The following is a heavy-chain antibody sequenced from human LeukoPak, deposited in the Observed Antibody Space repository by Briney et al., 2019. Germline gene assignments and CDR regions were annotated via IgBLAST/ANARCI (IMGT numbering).Heavy chain of an antibody. CDR2: ILPMFDTA. Sequence: ASVKVSCKASGGTFSNYAISWVRQAPGQGLEWMGRILPMFDTADYAQKFQGRLTITADESTSTAYMELSSLRAEDTAVYYCARDLLGSHTSYSSGAWDCWGQGTLVTVSP. V-gene: IGHV1-69*13. CDR1: GGTFSNYA. D-gene: IGHD3-9*01. CDR3: ARDLLGSHTSYSSGAWDC. J-gene: IGHJ4*02.